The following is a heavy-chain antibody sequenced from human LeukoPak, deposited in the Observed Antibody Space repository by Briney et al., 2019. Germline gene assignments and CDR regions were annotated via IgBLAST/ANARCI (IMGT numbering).Heavy chain of an antibody. V-gene: IGHV3-30-3*01. D-gene: IGHD2-15*01. CDR1: GFTFSSYA. Sequence: PGGSLRLSCAASGFTFSSYAMHWVRQAPGKGLEWVAVISYDGSNKYYADSVKGRFTISRDNSKNTLYLQMNSLRAEDTAVYYCARCSGSGGSCFLYNWFDPWGQGTLVTVSS. J-gene: IGHJ5*02. CDR3: ARCSGSGGSCFLYNWFDP. CDR2: ISYDGSNK.